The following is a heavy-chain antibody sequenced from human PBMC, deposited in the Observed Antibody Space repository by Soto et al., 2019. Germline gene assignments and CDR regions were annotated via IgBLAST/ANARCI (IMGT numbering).Heavy chain of an antibody. Sequence: GGSLRLSCAASGFTFSSYSMNWVRQAPGKGLEWVPSISSSSSYIYYADSVKGRSTISRDNAKNSLYLQMNSLRAEDTAVYYCAGWSHHAFDIWGQGTMVTVSS. CDR3: AGWSHHAFDI. CDR1: GFTFSSYS. J-gene: IGHJ3*02. CDR2: ISSSSSYI. V-gene: IGHV3-21*01.